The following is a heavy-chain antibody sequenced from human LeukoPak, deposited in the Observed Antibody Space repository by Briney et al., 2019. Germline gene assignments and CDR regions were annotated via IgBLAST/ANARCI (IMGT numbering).Heavy chain of an antibody. CDR2: VYYRGAT. J-gene: IGHJ4*02. D-gene: IGHD3-10*01. V-gene: IGHV4-59*01. CDR1: GGSFSGYY. CDR3: AGVFSGRRPFEL. Sequence: SETLSLTCAVYGGSFSGYYWSWIRQPPGKGLEWIGYVYYRGATNYNPSLKTRVTTSIDTSKKQFSLKLSSVTAADTAVYFCAGVFSGRRPFELWGKGTLVTVSS.